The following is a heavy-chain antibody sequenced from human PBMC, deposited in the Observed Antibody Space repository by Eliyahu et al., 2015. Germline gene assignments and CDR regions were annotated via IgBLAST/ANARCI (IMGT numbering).Heavy chain of an antibody. CDR2: IIPTSETS. D-gene: IGHD1-26*01. V-gene: IGHV1-69*01. CDR1: GGIXNXXA. Sequence: VQLVQSGAEVKKPGSSVRVSCKASGGIXNXXAISWVRQAPGQGLEWMGVIIPTSETSKTADKFXYAEKFQGRLTITADEFTNTAYMELSSLRSEDTAMYYCARESGTYYDDYWGQGTLVTVSS. J-gene: IGHJ4*02. CDR3: ARESGTYYDDY.